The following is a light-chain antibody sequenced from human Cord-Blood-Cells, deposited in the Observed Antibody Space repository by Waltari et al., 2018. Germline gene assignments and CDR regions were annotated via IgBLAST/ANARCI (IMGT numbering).Light chain of an antibody. V-gene: IGLV2-11*01. CDR1: SSDVGGYNY. CDR2: DVS. J-gene: IGLJ3*02. Sequence: QSALTQPRSVSGSPGQSVTISCTGTSSDVGGYNYVSWYQPHPGKPPKLMIYDVSKRPSGVPDRFSGSKSGNTASLTISGLQAEDEADYYCCSYAGSYTWVFGGGTKLTVL. CDR3: CSYAGSYTWV.